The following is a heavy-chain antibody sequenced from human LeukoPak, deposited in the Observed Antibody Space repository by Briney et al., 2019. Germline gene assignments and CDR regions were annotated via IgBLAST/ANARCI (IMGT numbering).Heavy chain of an antibody. Sequence: PGRSLRLSCAASGFTFSSYGMHWVRQAPGKGLEWVAVIWYDGSNKYYADSVKGRFTISRDNSKNTLYLQMSSLRAEDTAVYYCARDPTYGAAAGTFDYWGQGTLVTVSS. CDR2: IWYDGSNK. D-gene: IGHD6-13*01. V-gene: IGHV3-33*01. CDR3: ARDPTYGAAAGTFDY. CDR1: GFTFSSYG. J-gene: IGHJ4*02.